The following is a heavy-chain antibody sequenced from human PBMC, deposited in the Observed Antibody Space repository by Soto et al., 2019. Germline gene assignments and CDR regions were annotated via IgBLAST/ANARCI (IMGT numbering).Heavy chain of an antibody. CDR2: IFKTGST. J-gene: IGHJ4*02. V-gene: IGHV4-59*01. Sequence: SETLSLTYTVSGDSISDYCWSWIRQPPGKGLEWIGYIFKTGSTNYNPSLKSRLTISVDTSKNQFSLKLSSMTAADTAVYYCARAGYGSVSYFAYWGQGTPVTVSS. CDR3: ARAGYGSVSYFAY. D-gene: IGHD3-10*01. CDR1: GDSISDYC.